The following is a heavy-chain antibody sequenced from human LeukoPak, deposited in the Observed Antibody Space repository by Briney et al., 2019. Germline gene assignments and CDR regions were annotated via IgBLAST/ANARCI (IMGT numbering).Heavy chain of an antibody. Sequence: GGSLRLSCAASEFTLSNYWMSWVRQAPGKGLEWVANIKQDGSEKCYVDSVKGRFTISRDNAKNSLYLQMNSLRADDTAVYYCARAPYDSSGPDAFDIWGQGTMVTVSS. CDR3: ARAPYDSSGPDAFDI. J-gene: IGHJ3*02. D-gene: IGHD3-22*01. CDR2: IKQDGSEK. CDR1: EFTLSNYW. V-gene: IGHV3-7*01.